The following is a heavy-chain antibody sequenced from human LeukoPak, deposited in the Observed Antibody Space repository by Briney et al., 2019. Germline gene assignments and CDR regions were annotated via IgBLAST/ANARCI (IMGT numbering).Heavy chain of an antibody. D-gene: IGHD2-15*01. CDR1: GGSISSSNW. V-gene: IGHV4-4*02. CDR2: IYHSGST. Sequence: SETLSLTCAVSGGSISSSNWWSWVRQPPGKGLEWIGEIYHSGSTNYNPSLKSRVTISVDKSKNQFSLKLSSVTAADTAVYYCASRIGYCSGGSCDDYWGQGTLVTVSS. CDR3: ASRIGYCSGGSCDDY. J-gene: IGHJ4*02.